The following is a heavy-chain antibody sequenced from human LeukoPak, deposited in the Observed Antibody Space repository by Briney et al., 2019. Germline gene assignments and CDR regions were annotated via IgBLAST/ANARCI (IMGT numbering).Heavy chain of an antibody. Sequence: PGGSLRLSCAASGFTFSSYAMHWVRQAPGKELEWVAVISYDGSNKYYADSVKGRFTISRDNSKNTLYLQMNSLRAEDTAVYYCARDRDIVVVVAAIGDAFDIWGQGTMVTVSS. CDR2: ISYDGSNK. J-gene: IGHJ3*02. CDR1: GFTFSSYA. CDR3: ARDRDIVVVVAAIGDAFDI. D-gene: IGHD2-15*01. V-gene: IGHV3-30*04.